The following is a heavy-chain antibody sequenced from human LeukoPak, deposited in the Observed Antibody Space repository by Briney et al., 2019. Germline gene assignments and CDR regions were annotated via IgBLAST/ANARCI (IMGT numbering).Heavy chain of an antibody. Sequence: PSETLSLTCTVSGGSISSYYWSWIRQPPGKGLERIGYIYYSGSTNYNPSLKSRVTISVDTSKNQFSLKLSSVTAADTAVYYCARANSSSYYMDVWGKGTTVTVSS. V-gene: IGHV4-59*01. CDR2: IYYSGST. CDR1: GGSISSYY. D-gene: IGHD6-13*01. J-gene: IGHJ6*03. CDR3: ARANSSSYYMDV.